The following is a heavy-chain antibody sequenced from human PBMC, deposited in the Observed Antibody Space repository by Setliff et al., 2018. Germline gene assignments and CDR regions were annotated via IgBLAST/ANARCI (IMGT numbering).Heavy chain of an antibody. CDR2: ISGGGTTI. D-gene: IGHD2-8*01. CDR3: ARDGVMYGMDV. Sequence: FRDYYMSWVRQAPGKGLEWISKISGGGTTIFYADSVRGRLTISRDNTKNSLYLQMNSLRAEDTAVYYCARDGVMYGMDVWGQGTTVTVSS. V-gene: IGHV3-11*04. CDR1: FRDYY. J-gene: IGHJ6*02.